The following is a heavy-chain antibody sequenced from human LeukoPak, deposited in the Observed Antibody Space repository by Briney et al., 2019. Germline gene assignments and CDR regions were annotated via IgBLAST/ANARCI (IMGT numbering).Heavy chain of an antibody. CDR1: GFTFSSYS. V-gene: IGHV3-48*02. J-gene: IGHJ4*02. CDR2: ITSGSTTK. CDR3: ARLAGLAFDY. D-gene: IGHD2-21*01. Sequence: GGSLRLSCAASGFTFSSYSMNWVRQAPGKGLEWVSYITSGSTTKYYADSVKGRFPISSDNAKNSLYLQMNSLKDEDTAVYYCARLAGLAFDYWGQGTLVTVSS.